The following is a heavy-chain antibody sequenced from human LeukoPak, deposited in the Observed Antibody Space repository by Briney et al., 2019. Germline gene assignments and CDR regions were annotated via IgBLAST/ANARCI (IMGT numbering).Heavy chain of an antibody. V-gene: IGHV4-34*01. CDR2: INHSGST. J-gene: IGHJ4*02. D-gene: IGHD5-12*01. CDR1: GGSFSGYY. CDR3: ARGMARLRFLVY. Sequence: KPSETLSLTCAVYGGSFSGYYWSWIRQPPGKGLEWIGEINHSGSTNYNPSLKSRVTISVDTSKNQFSLKLSSVTAADTAVYYCARGMARLRFLVYWGQGTLVTVSS.